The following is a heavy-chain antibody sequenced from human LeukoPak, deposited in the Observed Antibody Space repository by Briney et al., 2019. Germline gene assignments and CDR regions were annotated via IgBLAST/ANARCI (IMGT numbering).Heavy chain of an antibody. J-gene: IGHJ4*02. D-gene: IGHD2-21*01. CDR3: ARHRGGNYYDASDY. CDR1: GYSFSSYW. CDR2: IYPGDSDT. V-gene: IGHV5-51*01. Sequence: GESLKISCKGSGYSFSSYWIGWVRQMPGQGLEWMGIIYPGDSDTRYSPSFQGQVTISADKYVSTAYLQWSSLKASDTAMYYCARHRGGNYYDASDYWGQGTLVTVSS.